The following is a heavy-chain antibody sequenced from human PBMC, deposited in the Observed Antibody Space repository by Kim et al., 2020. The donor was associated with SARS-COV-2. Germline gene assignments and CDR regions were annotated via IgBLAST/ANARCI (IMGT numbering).Heavy chain of an antibody. CDR3: ARALDYYDSSGYYVSWFEP. J-gene: IGHJ5*02. CDR1: GYTFTSYG. CDR2: ISAYNGNT. V-gene: IGHV1-18*01. Sequence: ASVKVSCKSSGYTFTSYGISWVRQAPGQGLEWMGWISAYNGNTNYAQKLQGRVTMTTDTSTSTAYMELRSLRSDDTAVYYCARALDYYDSSGYYVSWFEPWGQGTLVTVSS. D-gene: IGHD3-22*01.